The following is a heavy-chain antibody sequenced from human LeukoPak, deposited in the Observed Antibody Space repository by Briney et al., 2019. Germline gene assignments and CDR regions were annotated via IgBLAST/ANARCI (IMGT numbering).Heavy chain of an antibody. D-gene: IGHD4-17*01. CDR2: ISYDGSNK. J-gene: IGHJ4*02. V-gene: IGHV3-30*03. CDR3: WTTVTSPY. CDR1: GFTFSSYG. Sequence: GRSLRLSCAASGFTFSSYGMHWVRQAPGKGLEWVAVISYDGSNKYYADSVKGRFTISRDNSKNTLYLQMNSLRAEDTAVYYGWTTVTSPYWGQGTLVTVSS.